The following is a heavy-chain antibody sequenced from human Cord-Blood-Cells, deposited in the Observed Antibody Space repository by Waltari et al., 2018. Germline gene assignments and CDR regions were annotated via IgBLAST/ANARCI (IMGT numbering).Heavy chain of an antibody. D-gene: IGHD1-26*01. V-gene: IGHV4-59*08. Sequence: QVQLQESGPGLVKPSETLSLTCTVSGGSISSYYWSWIRQPPGKGLEWIGYIYYSGSANYNPSLKGRVTISVDTSKTQFALKLSSVTAADTAVYYCARHPRYSGSINWFDPWGQGTLVTVSS. CDR3: ARHPRYSGSINWFDP. CDR2: IYYSGSA. J-gene: IGHJ5*02. CDR1: GGSISSYY.